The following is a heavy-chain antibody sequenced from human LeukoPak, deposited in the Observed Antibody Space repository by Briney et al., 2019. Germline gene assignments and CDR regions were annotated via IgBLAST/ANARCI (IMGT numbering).Heavy chain of an antibody. CDR2: IYTSGST. J-gene: IGHJ3*02. CDR1: GSISGYY. CDR3: ARQKCTSASCLTKNAFDI. D-gene: IGHD2-2*01. V-gene: IGHV4-4*09. Sequence: SETLSLTCIVSGSISGYYWSWIRQPPGKGLEWIGYIYTSGSTNYNPSLESRVTISVDTSKTQFSLDLSSVTAADTAVYYCARQKCTSASCLTKNAFDIWGQGTMVTVS.